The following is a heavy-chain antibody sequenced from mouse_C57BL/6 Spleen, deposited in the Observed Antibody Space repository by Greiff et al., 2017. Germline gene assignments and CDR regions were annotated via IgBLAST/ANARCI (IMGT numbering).Heavy chain of an antibody. D-gene: IGHD1-1*01. Sequence: VQLQQPGAELVKPGASVKLFCKASGYTFTSYWMQWVKQRPGQGLVWVGEIDPSDSYTNYNQRFKGKATLPVDTSSSTAYMQRSSLTSEGAAVYYGTGDYGSSTSLYYALDYWGQGTSVTVSS. CDR3: TGDYGSSTSLYYALDY. CDR1: GYTFTSYW. J-gene: IGHJ4*01. V-gene: IGHV1-50*01. CDR2: IDPSDSYT.